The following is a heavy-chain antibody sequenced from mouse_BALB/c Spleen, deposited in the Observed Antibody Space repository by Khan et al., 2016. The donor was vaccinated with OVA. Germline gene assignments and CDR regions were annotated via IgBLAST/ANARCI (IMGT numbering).Heavy chain of an antibody. CDR1: GYTFTAYV. J-gene: IGHJ3*01. CDR2: IYPYNDVT. CDR3: TRSEGYDGGFAY. V-gene: IGHV1S136*01. Sequence: VQLQQSGPELVKPGASVKMSCKASGYTFTAYVMQWVKQKPGQGLEWIGYIYPYNDVTKYNEKFKGKATLTSDKSSSTAYMELSSLTSDYSAVYYCTRSEGYDGGFAYWGQVTLVTVSA. D-gene: IGHD2-3*01.